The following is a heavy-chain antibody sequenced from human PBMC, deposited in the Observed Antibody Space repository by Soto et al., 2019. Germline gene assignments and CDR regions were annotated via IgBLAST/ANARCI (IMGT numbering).Heavy chain of an antibody. CDR1: GGFVSSGSYY. D-gene: IGHD1-1*01. CDR2: MSHSGGT. V-gene: IGHV4-34*01. CDR3: ARVERGTATTVVDAFDI. J-gene: IGHJ3*02. Sequence: QVQLQQWGAGLLKPSETLSLTCAVYGGFVSSGSYYWSWIRQPPGKGLEWIGEMSHSGGTHFNPSLQRRVTISVATSKNQFSLKMSSVPAADTALYYCARVERGTATTVVDAFDIWGPGTMVTVSS.